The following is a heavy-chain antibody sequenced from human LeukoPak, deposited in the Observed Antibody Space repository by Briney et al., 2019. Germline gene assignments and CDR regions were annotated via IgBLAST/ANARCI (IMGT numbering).Heavy chain of an antibody. Sequence: GGSLRLSCAAAGFTFDDYTMHWVRHAPGKGLEWVSLISWDGGSTYYADSVKGRFTISRDNSKNSLYLQMNSLRTEDTALYYCAKARYCSSTSCPDNWFDPWGQGTLVTVSS. D-gene: IGHD2-2*01. CDR2: ISWDGGST. CDR1: GFTFDDYT. CDR3: AKARYCSSTSCPDNWFDP. J-gene: IGHJ5*02. V-gene: IGHV3-43*01.